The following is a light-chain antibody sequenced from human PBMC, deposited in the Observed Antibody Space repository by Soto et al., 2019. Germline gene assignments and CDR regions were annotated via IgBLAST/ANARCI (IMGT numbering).Light chain of an antibody. V-gene: IGKV3-20*01. CDR3: QQYAGSPRT. CDR1: QSVSNNY. Sequence: EIVLTQSPGTLSLSPGERSALSCSSSQSVSNNYLAWYQQKPGQAPRLLIYGASNRATGIPDRFTGSGSGTDFTLTINRVEPEDFAVYFCQQYAGSPRTFGQGTKVDIK. J-gene: IGKJ1*01. CDR2: GAS.